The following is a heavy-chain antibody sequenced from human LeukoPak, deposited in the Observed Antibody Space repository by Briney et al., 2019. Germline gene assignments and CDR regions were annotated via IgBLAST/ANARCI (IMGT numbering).Heavy chain of an antibody. V-gene: IGHV3-48*03. CDR1: GFTFSSYE. D-gene: IGHD5-24*01. CDR2: ISSSGSTI. CDR3: ARESGYNKFDY. J-gene: IGHJ4*02. Sequence: PGGSLRLSCAASGFTFSSYEMNWVRQAPGKGLEWVSYISSSGSTIYYADSVKGRFTISRDNAKNSLYLQMNSLRAEDTAVYYCARESGYNKFDYWGQGTLVTVSS.